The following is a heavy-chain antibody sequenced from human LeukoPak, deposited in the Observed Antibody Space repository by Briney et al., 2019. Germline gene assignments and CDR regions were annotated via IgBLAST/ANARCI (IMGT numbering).Heavy chain of an antibody. D-gene: IGHD5-18*01. CDR1: GFTFSSYG. CDR2: ISYDGSNK. CDR3: ARNSYGYHNGWLDF. Sequence: PGGSLRLSCAASGFTFSSYGMHWVRQAPGKGLEWVAVISYDGSNKYYADSVKGRFTISRDNSKNTLYVQMNSLRAEDTAVYFCARNSYGYHNGWLDFWGQGTLVTVSS. J-gene: IGHJ4*02. V-gene: IGHV3-30*03.